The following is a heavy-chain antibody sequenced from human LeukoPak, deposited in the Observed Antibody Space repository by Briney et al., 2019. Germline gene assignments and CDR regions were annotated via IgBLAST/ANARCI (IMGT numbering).Heavy chain of an antibody. CDR2: MNPNSGNT. CDR3: ARGRRERITMIVVVSRQSYYYYMDV. J-gene: IGHJ6*03. D-gene: IGHD3-22*01. Sequence: ASVTVSCKASGYTFTSYDINWVRQATGQGLEWMGWMNPNSGNTGYAQKFQGRVTMTKNTSISTAYMELSSLRSEDTAVYYCARGRRERITMIVVVSRQSYYYYMDVWGKGTTVTVSS. V-gene: IGHV1-8*01. CDR1: GYTFTSYD.